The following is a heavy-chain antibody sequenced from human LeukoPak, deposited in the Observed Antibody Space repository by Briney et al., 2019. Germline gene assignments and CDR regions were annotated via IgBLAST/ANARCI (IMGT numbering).Heavy chain of an antibody. CDR2: INPNSGGT. Sequence: ASVKVSCKASGYTFTGYYMHWVRQAPGQGLEWMGWINPNSGGTNYAQKLQGRVTMTRDTSISTAYMELSRLRSDDTAVYYCARDPGYYYGSGSSTSLVTAMTYYYYGMDVWGQGTTVTVSS. V-gene: IGHV1-2*02. CDR3: ARDPGYYYGSGSSTSLVTAMTYYYYGMDV. J-gene: IGHJ6*02. CDR1: GYTFTGYY. D-gene: IGHD3-10*01.